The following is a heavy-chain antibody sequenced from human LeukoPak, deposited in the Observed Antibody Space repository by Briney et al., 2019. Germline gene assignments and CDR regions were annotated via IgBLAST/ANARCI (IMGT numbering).Heavy chain of an antibody. CDR1: GFTFSSYA. J-gene: IGHJ4*02. V-gene: IGHV3-23*01. Sequence: GGSLRLSCAASGFTFSSYAVSWDRQAPGKGLEWVSAISGSGGGTYYADSVKGRFTLPRDNSKNTLYLQMHSLSTEDTAVYYCAKTTTGYSSGRYPGWPVDYWGQGTLLSVS. CDR2: ISGSGGGT. CDR3: AKTTTGYSSGRYPGWPVDY. D-gene: IGHD6-19*01.